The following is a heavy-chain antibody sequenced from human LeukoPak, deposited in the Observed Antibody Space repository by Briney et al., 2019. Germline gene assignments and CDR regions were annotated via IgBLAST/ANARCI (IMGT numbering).Heavy chain of an antibody. D-gene: IGHD5-24*01. CDR2: IKQDGSEK. CDR3: ARSSSRSRGWFDP. CDR1: GFTFSSYW. J-gene: IGHJ5*02. V-gene: IGHV3-7*01. Sequence: GGSLRLSCAASGFTFSSYWMSWVRQAPGKGLEWVANIKQDGSEKYYVDSVKGRFTISRDNAKNSLYLQMNSLRAEDTAVYYCARSSSRSRGWFDPWGQGTLVTVSS.